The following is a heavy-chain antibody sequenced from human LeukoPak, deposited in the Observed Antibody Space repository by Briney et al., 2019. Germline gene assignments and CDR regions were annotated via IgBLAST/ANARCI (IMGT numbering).Heavy chain of an antibody. Sequence: ASVKVSCKASGYTFTSYAMHWVRQAPGQRLEWMGWINAGNGNTKYSQEFQGRVTITRDTSASTAYMELSSLRSEDMAVYYCASNSGSYQMAIDYWGQGTLVTVSS. V-gene: IGHV1-3*03. CDR3: ASNSGSYQMAIDY. D-gene: IGHD1-26*01. J-gene: IGHJ4*02. CDR1: GYTFTSYA. CDR2: INAGNGNT.